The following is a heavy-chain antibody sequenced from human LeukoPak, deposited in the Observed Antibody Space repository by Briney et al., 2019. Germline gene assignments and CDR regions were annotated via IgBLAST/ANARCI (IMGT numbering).Heavy chain of an antibody. CDR1: GGSISSHY. V-gene: IGHV4-59*11. CDR3: ARALFGRPETLFDY. Sequence: PSETLSLTCTVSGGSISSHYWSWIRQPPGKGLEWIGYIYYSGSTNYNPSLKSRVTISVDTSKNQFSLKLSSVTAADTAVYYCARALFGRPETLFDYWGQGTLVTLSS. J-gene: IGHJ4*02. CDR2: IYYSGST. D-gene: IGHD2-21*01.